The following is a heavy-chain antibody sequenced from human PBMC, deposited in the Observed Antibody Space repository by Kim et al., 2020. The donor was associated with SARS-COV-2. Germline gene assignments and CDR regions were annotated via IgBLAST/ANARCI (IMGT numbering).Heavy chain of an antibody. CDR3: AKKSGDFWSGYRFDYYYMDV. CDR1: GFTFSSYA. V-gene: IGHV3-23*01. Sequence: GGSLRLSCAASGFTFSSYAMSWVRQAPGKGLEWVSVISGSGGSTYYADSVKGRFTISRDNSKNTLYLQMNSLRAEDTAVYYCAKKSGDFWSGYRFDYYYMDVWGKGTTVTVSS. J-gene: IGHJ6*03. D-gene: IGHD3-3*01. CDR2: ISGSGGST.